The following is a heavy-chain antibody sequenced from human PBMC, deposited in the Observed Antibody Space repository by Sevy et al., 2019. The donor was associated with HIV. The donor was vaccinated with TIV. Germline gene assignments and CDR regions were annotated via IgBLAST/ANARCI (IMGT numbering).Heavy chain of an antibody. V-gene: IGHV3-48*02. Sequence: GGSLRLSCAASGFAFSTLSMNWVRQAPGKGPEWVSFIRDTSTTIYYADSVKGRFTISRDNAKNSLFLQMNGLRDEDTAEYYCAGAPNWEVATMASFDAFDFWGQGTMVTVSS. CDR2: IRDTSTTI. CDR1: GFAFSTLS. CDR3: AGAPNWEVATMASFDAFDF. J-gene: IGHJ3*01. D-gene: IGHD5-12*01.